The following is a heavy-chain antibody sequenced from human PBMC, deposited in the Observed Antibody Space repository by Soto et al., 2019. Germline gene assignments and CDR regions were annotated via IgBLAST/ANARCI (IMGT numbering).Heavy chain of an antibody. CDR3: AREPSPTGDSGPSFDFDS. J-gene: IGHJ4*02. D-gene: IGHD1-26*01. Sequence: GASVQVSCKTSGYSFTDYYLHWVRQAPGQGLEWMGWVNSKSGGTNYAQKFQGRVSMTRDTSLNTAYMDLNSLSSYDKAVYYCAREPSPTGDSGPSFDFDSWALGNLV. V-gene: IGHV1-2*02. CDR1: GYSFTDYY. CDR2: VNSKSGGT.